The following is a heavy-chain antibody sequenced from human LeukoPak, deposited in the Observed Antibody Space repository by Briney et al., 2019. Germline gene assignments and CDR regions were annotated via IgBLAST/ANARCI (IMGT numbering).Heavy chain of an antibody. Sequence: ASVKVSCKVSGYTLTELSMHWVRQAPGKGLEWMGGFDPEDGETIYAQKFQGRVTMTEDTSTDTAYMELSSLRSEDTAVYYCAADSSSWSGMDVWGQGTMVTVSS. CDR2: FDPEDGET. D-gene: IGHD6-13*01. V-gene: IGHV1-24*01. CDR3: AADSSSWSGMDV. J-gene: IGHJ6*02. CDR1: GYTLTELS.